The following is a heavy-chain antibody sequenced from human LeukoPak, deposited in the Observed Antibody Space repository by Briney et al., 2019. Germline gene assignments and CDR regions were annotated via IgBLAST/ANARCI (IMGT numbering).Heavy chain of an antibody. CDR1: GGSISSFY. J-gene: IGHJ6*02. CDR3: ARGGSGVYYYDSSGPLDV. D-gene: IGHD3-22*01. CDR2: ISYTWST. Sequence: SETLSLTCTVSGGSISSFYWSWIRLPPGKGLEWIGYISYTWSTNYHPSFKSRVTISVDTSKNQFSLKLSSVTAADTAVYYCARGGSGVYYYDSSGPLDVWGQGTTVTVSS. V-gene: IGHV4-59*01.